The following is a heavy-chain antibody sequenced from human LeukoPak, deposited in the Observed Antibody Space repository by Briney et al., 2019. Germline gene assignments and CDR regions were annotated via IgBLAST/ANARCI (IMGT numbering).Heavy chain of an antibody. CDR1: GFTFSSYG. Sequence: GGSLRLSCAASGFTFSSYGMHWVRQAPGKGLEWVAVISYDGSNKYYADSVKGRFTISRDNAKNSLYLQMNSLRAEDTAVYYCARWSSSSRYEEYFQHWGQGTLVTVSS. CDR3: ARWSSSSRYEEYFQH. J-gene: IGHJ1*01. V-gene: IGHV3-30*03. CDR2: ISYDGSNK. D-gene: IGHD6-13*01.